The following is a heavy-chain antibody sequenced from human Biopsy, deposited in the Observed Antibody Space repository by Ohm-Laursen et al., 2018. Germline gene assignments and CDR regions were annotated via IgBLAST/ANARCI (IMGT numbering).Heavy chain of an antibody. CDR3: ARGMRTTGWPYFDY. V-gene: IGHV4-59*01. Sequence: SETLSLTWTVSGGSISSYYWSWIRQPPGKGLEWIGYIYYTGSTNYNPSLRSRVTMSVDTSKNQFSLRLNSVTAADTAVYYCARGMRTTGWPYFDYWGQGILVTVSS. J-gene: IGHJ4*02. CDR1: GGSISSYY. D-gene: IGHD2/OR15-2a*01. CDR2: IYYTGST.